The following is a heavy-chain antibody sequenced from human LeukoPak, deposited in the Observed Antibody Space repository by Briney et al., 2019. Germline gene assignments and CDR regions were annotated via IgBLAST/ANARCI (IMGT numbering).Heavy chain of an antibody. V-gene: IGHV1-2*06. CDR1: GYTFTCYY. CDR3: WSAGGSSGYYFDY. J-gene: IGHJ4*02. CDR2: INPNSGGT. Sequence: GASVKVSCKASGYTFTCYYMHWVRQAPGQGLEWMGRINPNSGGTNYAQKFQGRVTMTRDTSISTAYMELSRLRSDDTAVYYCWSAGGSSGYYFDYWGQGTLATVSS. D-gene: IGHD3-22*01.